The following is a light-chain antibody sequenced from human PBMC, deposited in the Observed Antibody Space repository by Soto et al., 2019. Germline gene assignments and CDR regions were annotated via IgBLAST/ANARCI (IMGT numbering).Light chain of an antibody. CDR3: AAWNDSLSGYV. J-gene: IGLJ1*01. CDR1: SSNIGSDY. V-gene: IGLV1-47*01. CDR2: RNN. Sequence: QSMLTQPASASGTPGQRVTISCSGSSSNIGSDYVYWYQQFPGTAPKLLIYRNNQRPSGVPDRFSGSKSGTSASLAISGLRSEDEADYYCAAWNDSLSGYVFGTGTKVTVL.